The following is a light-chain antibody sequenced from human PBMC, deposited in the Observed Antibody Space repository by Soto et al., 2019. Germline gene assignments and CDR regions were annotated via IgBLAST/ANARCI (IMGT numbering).Light chain of an antibody. CDR1: QDISNS. CDR2: DTY. Sequence: DIQMTQSPSSLSASVGDRVTITCRAGQDISNSFAWFQQKPGKAPKSLIYDTYNLQSGVPSRFSGSGSGTDFTLTINTLQPEDSATYYCQQYKSYPYTFGPGTTVDIK. V-gene: IGKV1-16*01. CDR3: QQYKSYPYT. J-gene: IGKJ3*01.